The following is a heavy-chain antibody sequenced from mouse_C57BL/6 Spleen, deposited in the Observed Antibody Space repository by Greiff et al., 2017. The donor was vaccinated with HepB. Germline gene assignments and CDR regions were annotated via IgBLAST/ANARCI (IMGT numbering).Heavy chain of an antibody. J-gene: IGHJ1*03. V-gene: IGHV3-6*01. D-gene: IGHD1-1*01. Sequence: EVKLQESGPGLVKPSQSLSLTCSVTGYSITSGYYWNWIRQFPGNKLEWMGYISYDGSNNYNPSLKNRISITRDTSKNQFFLKLNSVTTEDTATYYCARGELYYGSSYWYFDVWGTGTTVTVSS. CDR3: ARGELYYGSSYWYFDV. CDR2: ISYDGSN. CDR1: GYSITSGYY.